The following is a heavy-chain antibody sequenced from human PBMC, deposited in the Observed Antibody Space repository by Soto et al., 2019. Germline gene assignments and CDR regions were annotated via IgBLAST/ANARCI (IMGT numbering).Heavy chain of an antibody. D-gene: IGHD3-16*01. J-gene: IGHJ4*02. Sequence: EVQLVESGGGLVQPGGSLRLSCAASKFTFSSYWMNWVRQAPGKGLEWVANIKQDGSEKYYVDSVKGRFTISRDNAKNALYRQMNSLRAEDTAVYYCAGGGGWVIDSWGQGALVTVSS. V-gene: IGHV3-7*01. CDR2: IKQDGSEK. CDR3: AGGGGWVIDS. CDR1: KFTFSSYW.